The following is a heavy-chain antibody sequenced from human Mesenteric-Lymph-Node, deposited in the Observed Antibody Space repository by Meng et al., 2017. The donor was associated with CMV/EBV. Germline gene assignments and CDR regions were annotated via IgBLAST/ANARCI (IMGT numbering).Heavy chain of an antibody. D-gene: IGHD3-10*01. CDR3: ARDKSQDSYGSGSYYNFDS. Sequence: FTTYDVNWLRQATGQGLEWMGGIIPSFGTAYYAQKFLGRVTITADGSTSTAYMQLSSLRSEDTALYYCARDKSQDSYGSGSYYNFDSWGQGTLVTVSS. CDR1: FTTYD. V-gene: IGHV1-69*01. J-gene: IGHJ4*02. CDR2: IIPSFGTA.